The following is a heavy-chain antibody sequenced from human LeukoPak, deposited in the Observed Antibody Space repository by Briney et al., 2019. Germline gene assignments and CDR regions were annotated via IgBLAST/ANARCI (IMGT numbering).Heavy chain of an antibody. J-gene: IGHJ5*02. V-gene: IGHV4-39*01. Sequence: SSETLSLTCTVSGGSISSSSYYWGWIRQPPGKGLEWIGNIYYSGSTDYNPSLKSRVTISVDTSKSQFSLKLSSVTAADTAVYYCARGVAAARWFDPWGQGTLVTVSS. CDR2: IYYSGST. CDR1: GGSISSSSYY. CDR3: ARGVAAARWFDP. D-gene: IGHD2-2*01.